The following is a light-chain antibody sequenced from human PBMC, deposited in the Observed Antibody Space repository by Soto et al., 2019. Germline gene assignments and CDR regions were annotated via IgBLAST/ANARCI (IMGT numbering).Light chain of an antibody. Sequence: DIPMTQSPSTLSASVGDRVTITCRASQSISSWLAWYQQKPGKAPKLLIYKASSLQSGVPSRFSGSGSGTEFTLTINSLQPDDFATYYCQQYNSYNTFGQGTKLEIK. V-gene: IGKV1-5*03. J-gene: IGKJ2*01. CDR3: QQYNSYNT. CDR1: QSISSW. CDR2: KAS.